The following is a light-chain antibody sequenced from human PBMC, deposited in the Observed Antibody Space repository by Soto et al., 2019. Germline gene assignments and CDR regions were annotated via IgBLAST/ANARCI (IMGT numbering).Light chain of an antibody. CDR2: WAS. CDR3: QQYYSTPPT. V-gene: IGKV4-1*01. CDR1: QSVLYSSNNKNY. Sequence: DIVMTQSPDSLAVSLGERATINCKSSQSVLYSSNNKNYLAWYQQKPGQPPKLLIYWASTRESGVPDRFSGSGSGTDFTLTIRSLQAEDVAVYYCQQYYSTPPTFGHGTKVEIK. J-gene: IGKJ1*01.